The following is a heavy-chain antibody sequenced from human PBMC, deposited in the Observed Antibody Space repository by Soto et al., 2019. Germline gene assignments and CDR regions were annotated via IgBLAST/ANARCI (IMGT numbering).Heavy chain of an antibody. V-gene: IGHV4-4*07. Sequence: SETLSLTCTVSGGSISSYYWSWIRQPAGKGLEWIGRIYTSGSTNYNPSLKSRVTMSVDTSKNQFSLKLSSVTAADTAVYYCARDHIAAPEYYGMDVWGQGTTVTVSS. CDR2: IYTSGST. CDR3: ARDHIAAPEYYGMDV. CDR1: GGSISSYY. D-gene: IGHD6-13*01. J-gene: IGHJ6*02.